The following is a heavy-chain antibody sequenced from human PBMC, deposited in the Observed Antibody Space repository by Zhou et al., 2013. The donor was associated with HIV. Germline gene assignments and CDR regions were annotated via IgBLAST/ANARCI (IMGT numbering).Heavy chain of an antibody. CDR1: GYTLTGFG. CDR2: VIPVLQIA. D-gene: IGHD3-16*02. V-gene: IGHV1-69*10. J-gene: IGHJ4*02. CDR3: ASGTHALRALSWLSDN. Sequence: QVQLVQSGAEVKRPGASVKVSCKASGYTLTGFGISWVRQAPGHGLEWVGGVIPVLQIAHYSQKFQGRVTVSADKSKTISYLELTSLRSEDTALYFCASGTHALRALSWLSDNWGQGTLVIVSS.